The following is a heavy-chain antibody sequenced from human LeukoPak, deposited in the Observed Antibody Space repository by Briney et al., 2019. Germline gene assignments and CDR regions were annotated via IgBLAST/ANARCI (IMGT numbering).Heavy chain of an antibody. CDR1: GGSISSGDYY. J-gene: IGHJ4*02. D-gene: IGHD1-1*01. CDR3: ARTSNYWSPYFDY. V-gene: IGHV4-30-4*01. Sequence: SQTLSLTCTVSGGSISSGDYYWSWIRQPPGKGLEWIGEINHSGSTNYNLSLKSRVTMSVDTSKNKFSLKLTSVTAADTAVYYCARTSNYWSPYFDYWGQGALVTVSS. CDR2: INHSGST.